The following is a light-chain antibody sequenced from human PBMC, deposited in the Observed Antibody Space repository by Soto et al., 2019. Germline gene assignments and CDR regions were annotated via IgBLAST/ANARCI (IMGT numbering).Light chain of an antibody. Sequence: EILLTQSPATLSLSPGEGATFSCRASQSVSSSFLAWYQQQPGQAPRLLIYATSRRAPGIPDRFSGSGSGTDFTLTISRLEPEDFAVYYCHQFDSSLTFGQGTKVEIK. J-gene: IGKJ1*01. CDR3: HQFDSSLT. CDR1: QSVSSSF. CDR2: ATS. V-gene: IGKV3-20*01.